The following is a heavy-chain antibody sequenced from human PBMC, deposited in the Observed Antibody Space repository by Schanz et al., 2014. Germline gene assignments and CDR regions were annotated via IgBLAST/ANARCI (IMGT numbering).Heavy chain of an antibody. D-gene: IGHD3-10*01. V-gene: IGHV3-30*03. Sequence: QGQLVESGGGVVQPGRSLRLSCAASGFTFSSYGMHWVRQSPGKGLEWVALISHDGNNKHYVDSVEGRFTISRDNSKSMLFLEMSSLRVEDTAVYYCVREENYPSFLGYYYYMDVWGKGTSVTVSS. CDR2: ISHDGNNK. J-gene: IGHJ6*03. CDR3: VREENYPSFLGYYYYMDV. CDR1: GFTFSSYG.